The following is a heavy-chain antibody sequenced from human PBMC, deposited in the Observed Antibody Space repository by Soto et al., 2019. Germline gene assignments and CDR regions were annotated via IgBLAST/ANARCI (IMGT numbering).Heavy chain of an antibody. CDR2: IYWDDDK. CDR1: GFSLSTSRVG. D-gene: IGHD3-22*01. J-gene: IGHJ5*02. Sequence: QITLKESGPTLVKPTQTLTLTCTFSGFSLSTSRVGVRWIRQPPGKALEWLALIYWDDDKRYSLSLKSRLTITKDTSKNQVVLIMTNKDPVDTATYYCAHGLNWFDPWGQGTLVTVSS. V-gene: IGHV2-5*02. CDR3: AHGLNWFDP.